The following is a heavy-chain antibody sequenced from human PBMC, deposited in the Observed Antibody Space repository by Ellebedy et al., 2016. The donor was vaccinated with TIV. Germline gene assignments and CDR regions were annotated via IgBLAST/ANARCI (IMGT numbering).Heavy chain of an antibody. D-gene: IGHD6-13*01. J-gene: IGHJ3*02. CDR2: IHNSGST. CDR3: ARLTLDSSSWYDAFDI. V-gene: IGHV4-59*08. CDR1: GGAINNDY. Sequence: SETLSLTCTVSGGAINNDYWNWIRQPPGKGLEWIGYIHNSGSTNPNPSLKSRLTISVDTSKNQFSLRLSSVTAADTAVYYGARLTLDSSSWYDAFDIWGQGTMVTVSS.